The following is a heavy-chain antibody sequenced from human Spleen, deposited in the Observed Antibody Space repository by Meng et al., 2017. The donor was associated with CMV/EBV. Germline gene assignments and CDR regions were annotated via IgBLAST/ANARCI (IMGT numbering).Heavy chain of an antibody. CDR1: GYTFTGYY. CDR3: ARYHDTYYDFWSGYYYYYGMDV. J-gene: IGHJ6*02. CDR2: INPNSGGT. V-gene: IGHV1-2*02. Sequence: ASVKVSCKASGYTFTGYYMHWVRQAPGQGLEWMGWINPNSGGTSYAQKFQGRVTMTRDTSISTAYMELSRLRSDDTAVYYCARYHDTYYDFWSGYYYYYGMDVWGQGTTVTVSS. D-gene: IGHD3-3*01.